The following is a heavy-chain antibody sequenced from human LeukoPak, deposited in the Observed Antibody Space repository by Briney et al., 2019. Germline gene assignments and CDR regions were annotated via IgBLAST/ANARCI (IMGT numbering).Heavy chain of an antibody. Sequence: GRSLRLSCAASGFTFSSYGMHWVRQAPDKGLEWVAVISYDGSDKYYADSVKGRFTISRDNSKNTLYLQMNSLRAEDTAVYYCAKDQDIAAAAYYFDYWGQGTLVAVSS. V-gene: IGHV3-30*18. CDR2: ISYDGSDK. CDR3: AKDQDIAAAAYYFDY. CDR1: GFTFSSYG. D-gene: IGHD6-13*01. J-gene: IGHJ4*02.